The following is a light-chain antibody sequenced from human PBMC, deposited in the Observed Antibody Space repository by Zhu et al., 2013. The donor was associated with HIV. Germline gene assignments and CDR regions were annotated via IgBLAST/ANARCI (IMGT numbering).Light chain of an antibody. Sequence: SYVVTQPPSVSVAPGKTATITCGGSDIGSKSVHWYQQKSGQAPVLVLYDYTDRPSGIPERFSGSKSRNTATLTISRVEAGDEADYYCQAWDSSTAVFGGGTKLTVL. V-gene: IGLV3-21*01. CDR1: DIGSKS. CDR2: DYT. J-gene: IGLJ2*01. CDR3: QAWDSSTAV.